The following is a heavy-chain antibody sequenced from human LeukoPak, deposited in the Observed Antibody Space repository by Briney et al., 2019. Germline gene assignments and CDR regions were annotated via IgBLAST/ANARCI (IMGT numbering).Heavy chain of an antibody. Sequence: GASVKVSCKASGGTFNTYAISWVRQAPGQGLEWMGGIIPLFGTANYAQKFQGRVTITAGESTSTAYMELSSLRSEDTAVYYCTRALYYDFCSGFDPWGHGTLVTVSS. CDR3: TRALYYDFCSGFDP. CDR2: IIPLFGTA. D-gene: IGHD3-3*01. CDR1: GGTFNTYA. V-gene: IGHV1-69*13. J-gene: IGHJ5*02.